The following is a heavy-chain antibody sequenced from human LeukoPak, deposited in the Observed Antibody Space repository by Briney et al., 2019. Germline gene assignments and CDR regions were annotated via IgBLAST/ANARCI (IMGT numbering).Heavy chain of an antibody. V-gene: IGHV4-34*01. Sequence: SETLSLTCAVYGGSFSGYYWSWIRQPPGKGLEWIGEINHSGSTNYHPSLKSRVTISVDTSKHQFSLKLSSVTPEDTAVYYCARERQYYYYMDVWGKGTKVTVSS. CDR3: ARERQYYYYMDV. D-gene: IGHD6-25*01. CDR2: INHSGST. J-gene: IGHJ6*03. CDR1: GGSFSGYY.